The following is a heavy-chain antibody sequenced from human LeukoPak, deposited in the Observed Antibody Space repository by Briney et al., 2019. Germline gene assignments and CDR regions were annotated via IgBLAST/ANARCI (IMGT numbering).Heavy chain of an antibody. CDR3: ASLIPIAARFYDY. J-gene: IGHJ4*02. Sequence: SETLSLTCAVSGYSISSGYYWGWIRQPPGKGLEWIGSIYHSGSTYYNPSLKSRVTISVDTSKNQFSLKLSSVTAADTAVYYCASLIPIAARFYDYWGQGTLVTVSS. CDR1: GYSISSGYY. V-gene: IGHV4-38-2*01. D-gene: IGHD6-6*01. CDR2: IYHSGST.